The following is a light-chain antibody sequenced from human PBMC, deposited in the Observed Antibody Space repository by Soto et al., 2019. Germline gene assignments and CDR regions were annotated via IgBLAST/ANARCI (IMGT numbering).Light chain of an antibody. V-gene: IGKV3-11*01. CDR1: QSVSSY. CDR2: DAS. CDR3: QQRSNWYT. Sequence: EIVLTQSPATLSLSPGERATLSCRASQSVSSYIAWYQQKPGQAPRLLIYDASNRATGIPARFSGSGSGTDFTLTISSLEPEDCAGYYCQQRSNWYTFGQGTKLEIK. J-gene: IGKJ2*01.